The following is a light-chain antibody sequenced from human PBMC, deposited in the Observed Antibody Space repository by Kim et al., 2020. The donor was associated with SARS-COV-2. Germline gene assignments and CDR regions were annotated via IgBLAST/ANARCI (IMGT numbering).Light chain of an antibody. CDR2: GAS. Sequence: SPGEGATLYCRASQSIISTYLAWFQQKPGQAPRLLMYGASYRATDIPDRFSGSASGTVFTLTISRLEPEDSAVYYCHYYGTSFLTFGGGTKVDIK. CDR1: QSIISTY. V-gene: IGKV3-20*01. J-gene: IGKJ4*01. CDR3: HYYGTSFLT.